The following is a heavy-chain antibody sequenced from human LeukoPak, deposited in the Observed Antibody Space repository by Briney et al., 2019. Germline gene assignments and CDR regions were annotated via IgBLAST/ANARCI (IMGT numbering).Heavy chain of an antibody. Sequence: PGGSLRLSCLASGFTFSNNWMSWVRQAPGKGLEWVGRSKSKGDGGTTDYAAPVKGRFIISRDDSKDTLYLQMNSLKTEDTAVYFCASHSSYWLLGYWGQGTLVTVSS. J-gene: IGHJ4*02. CDR1: GFTFSNNW. CDR3: ASHSSYWLLGY. V-gene: IGHV3-15*01. CDR2: SKSKGDGGTT. D-gene: IGHD6-19*01.